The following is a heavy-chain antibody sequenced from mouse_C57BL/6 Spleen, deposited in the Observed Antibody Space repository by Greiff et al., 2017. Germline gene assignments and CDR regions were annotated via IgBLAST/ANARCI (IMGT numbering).Heavy chain of an antibody. Sequence: QVQLKESGAELVKPGASVKISCKASGYAFSSYWMNWVKQRPGKGLEWIGQIYPGDGDTNYNGKFKGKATLTADKSSSTAYMQLSSLTSEDSAVYFCARRREENDYDGLFDYWGQGTTLTVSS. CDR1: GYAFSSYW. D-gene: IGHD2-4*01. J-gene: IGHJ2*01. V-gene: IGHV1-80*01. CDR3: ARRREENDYDGLFDY. CDR2: IYPGDGDT.